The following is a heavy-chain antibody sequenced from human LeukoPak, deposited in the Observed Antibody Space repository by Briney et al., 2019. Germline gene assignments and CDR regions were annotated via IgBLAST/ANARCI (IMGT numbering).Heavy chain of an antibody. CDR3: ARGRGYYDSSGYFGDS. Sequence: PGGSLRLSCAASGFTFSNYGMHWVRQAPGKGLEWVAIISDDGSNKYCADSVKGRFTISRDNSRNTLYLQMNSLRAEDTAVYYCARGRGYYDSSGYFGDSWGQGTLVTVSS. CDR1: GFTFSNYG. CDR2: ISDDGSNK. D-gene: IGHD3-22*01. J-gene: IGHJ4*02. V-gene: IGHV3-30*03.